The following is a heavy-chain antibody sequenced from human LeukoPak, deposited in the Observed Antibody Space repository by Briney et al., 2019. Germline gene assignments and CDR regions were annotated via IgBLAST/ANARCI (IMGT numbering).Heavy chain of an antibody. J-gene: IGHJ3*02. Sequence: GASVKVSCKASGGTFSSYAISWVRQATGQWLEWMGWMNPNSGNTGYAQKLQGRVTMTTDTSTSTAYMELRSLRSDDTAVYYCARDLVVPAAIRLTDDAFDIWGQGTMVTVSS. CDR3: ARDLVVPAAIRLTDDAFDI. V-gene: IGHV1-18*01. CDR2: MNPNSGNT. D-gene: IGHD2-2*01. CDR1: GGTFSSYA.